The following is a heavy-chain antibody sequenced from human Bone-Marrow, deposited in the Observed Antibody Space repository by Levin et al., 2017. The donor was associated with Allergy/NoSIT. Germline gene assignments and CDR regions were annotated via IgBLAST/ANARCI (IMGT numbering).Heavy chain of an antibody. Sequence: GGSLRLSCAASGFTFDDYAMHWVRQAPGKGLEWVSGISWNSDNIDYADSVKGRFTVSRHNAKNSLYLQMNSLRAEDTALYYCAKGGSFYYDTSGFRPRRDHAFDLWGQGTMVTVSS. CDR3: AKGGSFYYDTSGFRPRRDHAFDL. J-gene: IGHJ3*01. V-gene: IGHV3-9*01. CDR1: GFTFDDYA. D-gene: IGHD3-22*01. CDR2: ISWNSDNI.